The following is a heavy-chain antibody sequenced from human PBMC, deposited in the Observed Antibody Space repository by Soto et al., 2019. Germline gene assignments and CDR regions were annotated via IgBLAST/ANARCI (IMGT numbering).Heavy chain of an antibody. V-gene: IGHV3-23*01. CDR2: ISGSGGST. J-gene: IGHJ4*02. CDR3: AKDKGVSGGFSSAY. D-gene: IGHD3-10*01. CDR1: GFTFSSYA. Sequence: EVQLLESGGGLVQPGGSLRLSCAASGFTFSSYAMSWVRQAPGKGLEWVSAISGSGGSTYYADSVKGRFTISRDNSKNTLYLQMNGLRAEDTAVYYCAKDKGVSGGFSSAYWGQGTLLTVSS.